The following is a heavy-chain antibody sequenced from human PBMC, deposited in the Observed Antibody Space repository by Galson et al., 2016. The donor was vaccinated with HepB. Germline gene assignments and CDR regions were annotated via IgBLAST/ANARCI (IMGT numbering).Heavy chain of an antibody. CDR2: INPTGGST. V-gene: IGHV1-46*01. Sequence: SVKVSCKASGYTFTSYQMHWVRQAPGQGLEWMGIINPTGGSTIYAEKFQGRLTMTRDKSKSTVYMDLSSLRSEDTAMYYCARDSNTTVDFWGQGTLVTVSS. CDR1: GYTFTSYQ. D-gene: IGHD1-1*01. J-gene: IGHJ4*02. CDR3: ARDSNTTVDF.